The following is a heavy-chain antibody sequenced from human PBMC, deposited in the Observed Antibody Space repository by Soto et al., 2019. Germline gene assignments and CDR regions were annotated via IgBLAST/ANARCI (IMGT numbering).Heavy chain of an antibody. D-gene: IGHD2-21*02. CDR2: IIHIFCTA. CDR3: ARVYSAVGYCDGDCYSVYDY. Sequence: QVQLVQSGAEVKKTGSSVKVSCKASGGTFSSCAIRLVRHAPGQGLAWMGGIIHIFCTANYAQKFQGRVTITQNEATSTASMGLSSLRSEDTAVYYCARVYSAVGYCDGDCYSVYDYWGQVNRVNVAS. V-gene: IGHV1-69*01. J-gene: IGHJ4*02. CDR1: GGTFSSCA.